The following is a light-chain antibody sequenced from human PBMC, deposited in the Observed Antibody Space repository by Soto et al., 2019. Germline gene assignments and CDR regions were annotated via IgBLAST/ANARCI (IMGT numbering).Light chain of an antibody. V-gene: IGLV2-14*01. J-gene: IGLJ2*01. CDR1: NSDIGAYVF. CDR2: EVS. CDR3: SAFTADSTVI. Sequence: QSALTQPASVSGSPGQSITISCTGTNSDIGAYVFVSWYQQHPGKAPKLIIYEVSNRPSGVSNRFSGSKSGYTASLTISGLQAEDESHDYCSAFTADSTVIFGGGTKVTVL.